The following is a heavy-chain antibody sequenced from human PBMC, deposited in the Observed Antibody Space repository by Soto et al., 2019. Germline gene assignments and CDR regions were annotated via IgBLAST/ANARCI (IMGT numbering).Heavy chain of an antibody. Sequence: SETLSLTCTVSGGSISSGGYYWSWIRQHPGKGLEWIGYIYYSGSTYYNPSLKSRVTISVDTSKSQFSLKLSSVTAADTAVYYCARADSSRYYSYYYYGMDVWGQGTTVTVSS. CDR1: GGSISSGGYY. J-gene: IGHJ6*02. D-gene: IGHD3-22*01. CDR3: ARADSSRYYSYYYYGMDV. CDR2: IYYSGST. V-gene: IGHV4-31*02.